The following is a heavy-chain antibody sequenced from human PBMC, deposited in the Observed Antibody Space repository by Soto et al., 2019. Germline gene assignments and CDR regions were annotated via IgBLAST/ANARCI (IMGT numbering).Heavy chain of an antibody. CDR3: ARYCSGVNRDYFDY. D-gene: IGHD2-15*01. Sequence: SETLSLTCTVSGGSISSSSYYRGWIRQPPGKGLEWIGSIYYSGSTYYNPSLKSRVTISVDTSKNQFSLKLSPVTAADTAVYYCARYCSGVNRDYFDYWGQGTLVTVSS. V-gene: IGHV4-39*01. CDR1: GGSISSSSYY. J-gene: IGHJ4*02. CDR2: IYYSGST.